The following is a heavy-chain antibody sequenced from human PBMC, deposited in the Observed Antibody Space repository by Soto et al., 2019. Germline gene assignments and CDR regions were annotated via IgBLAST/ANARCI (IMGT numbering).Heavy chain of an antibody. CDR3: AKEEVPERYYYYGMDV. CDR2: ISYDGSNK. J-gene: IGHJ6*02. D-gene: IGHD2-2*01. V-gene: IGHV3-30*18. Sequence: PGGSLRLSCAASGFTFSSYGMHWVRQAPGKGLEWVAVISYDGSNKYYADSVKGRFTISRDNSKNTLYLQMNSLRAEDTAVYYCAKEEVPERYYYYGMDVWGQGTTVTVSS. CDR1: GFTFSSYG.